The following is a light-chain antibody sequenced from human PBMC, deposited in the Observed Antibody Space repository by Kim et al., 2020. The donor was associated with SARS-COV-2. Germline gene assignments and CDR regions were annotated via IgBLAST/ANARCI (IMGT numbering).Light chain of an antibody. J-gene: IGLJ2*01. CDR1: KKVDKY. Sequence: GQTASITSSGEKKVDKYAGWCQQKTGQPSLLVIYHHNRRPSRILGRFFGCNYGNTATMPTSGTQAVDEDDYYCQASNSSSAVVFGAGTQLTVL. V-gene: IGLV3-1*01. CDR3: QASNSSSAVV. CDR2: HHN.